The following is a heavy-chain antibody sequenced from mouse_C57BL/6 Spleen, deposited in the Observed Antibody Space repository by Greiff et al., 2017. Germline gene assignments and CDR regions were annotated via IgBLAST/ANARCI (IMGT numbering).Heavy chain of an antibody. CDR3: SRGYYGSSSWFAY. CDR2: ILPGSGST. V-gene: IGHV1-9*01. CDR1: GYTFTGYW. Sequence: QVQLKQSGAELMKPGASVKLSCKATGYTFTGYWIEWVKQRPGHGLEWIGEILPGSGSTNDNEKFKGKATFTADTSSNTAYMQLSSLTTEDSAIYYCSRGYYGSSSWFAYWGQGTLVTVSA. D-gene: IGHD1-1*01. J-gene: IGHJ3*01.